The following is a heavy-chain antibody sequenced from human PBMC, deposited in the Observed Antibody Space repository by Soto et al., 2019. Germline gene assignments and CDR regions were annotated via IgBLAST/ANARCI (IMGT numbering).Heavy chain of an antibody. D-gene: IGHD3-16*01. V-gene: IGHV4-30-2*01. CDR2: IYPSGTT. CDR1: GGSISSGGYS. Sequence: QLQLQESGSGLVKPSQTLSLTCAVSGGSISSGGYSWSWIRQPPGKGLEWIGYIYPSGTTYYNPSLKSRVTISVYRSKNQSSLKLSSVTAADTAVYYCARFEGGWFDPWGQGTLVTVSS. J-gene: IGHJ5*02. CDR3: ARFEGGWFDP.